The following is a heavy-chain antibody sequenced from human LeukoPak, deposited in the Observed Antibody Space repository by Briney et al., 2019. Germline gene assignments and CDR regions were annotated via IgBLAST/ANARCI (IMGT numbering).Heavy chain of an antibody. D-gene: IGHD2-2*02. Sequence: GASVKVSCKASGYTFTIYDINWVRQATGQGLEWMGWMNTNSGNTGYAQKFQGRVTMTRNTSISTAYMELSSLRSEDTAVYYCARTLNCSSTGCYKNYYGMDVWGQGTTVTASS. J-gene: IGHJ6*02. CDR3: ARTLNCSSTGCYKNYYGMDV. CDR2: MNTNSGNT. CDR1: GYTFTIYD. V-gene: IGHV1-8*01.